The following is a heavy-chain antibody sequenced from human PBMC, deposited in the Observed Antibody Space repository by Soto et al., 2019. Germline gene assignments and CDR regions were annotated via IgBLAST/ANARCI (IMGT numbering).Heavy chain of an antibody. J-gene: IGHJ4*02. CDR3: ARQDYNYAYFDF. CDR1: GNSFTHYW. D-gene: IGHD5-18*01. CDR2: IYPGDSDT. Sequence: PWESLTISCTSSGNSFTHYWIGWVRQMPGKGLEWMGIIYPGDSDTRYSPSFQGQVIISVDQSISTAYLQWGSLQASDTAMYYCARQDYNYAYFDFWGQGTLVTVSS. V-gene: IGHV5-51*01.